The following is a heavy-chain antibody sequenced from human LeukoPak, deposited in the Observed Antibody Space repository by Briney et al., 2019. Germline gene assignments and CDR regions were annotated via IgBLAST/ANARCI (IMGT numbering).Heavy chain of an antibody. Sequence: GGSLRLSCAASGFTFSSYGMHWVRRAPGKGLEWVAFIRYDGSNKYYADSVKGRFTISRDNSKNTLYLQMNSLRAEDTAVYYCANGRFLEWSSSDYWGQGTLVTVSS. CDR3: ANGRFLEWSSSDY. J-gene: IGHJ4*02. CDR1: GFTFSSYG. CDR2: IRYDGSNK. V-gene: IGHV3-30*02. D-gene: IGHD3-3*01.